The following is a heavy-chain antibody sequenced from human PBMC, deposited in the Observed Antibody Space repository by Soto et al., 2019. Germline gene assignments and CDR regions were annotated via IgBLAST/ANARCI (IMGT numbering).Heavy chain of an antibody. CDR2: IWSDGNNR. V-gene: IGHV3-33*01. CDR3: VRGDNWNDEASDY. CDR1: GFMFSNHG. D-gene: IGHD1-1*01. J-gene: IGHJ4*02. Sequence: GGSLRLSCAASGFMFSNHGMHWVRQAPGKGLEWVAVIWSDGNNRYYADSAKGRFTISRDNSKNTVYLQMNSLRAEDTAVYYCVRGDNWNDEASDYWGQGTLVTVSS.